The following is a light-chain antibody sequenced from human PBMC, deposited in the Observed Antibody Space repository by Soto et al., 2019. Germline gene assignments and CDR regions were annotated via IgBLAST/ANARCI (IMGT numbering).Light chain of an antibody. CDR1: QGIRND. J-gene: IGKJ1*01. Sequence: DIQMTQFPSSLSASVGDRVTITCRASQGIRNDLGWYQQKPGKAPKRLIYAASSLQSGVQSRFSGSGSGTEFTLAISRLQPEDSATFYCLQHSTYPLTFGQGTKVEIK. CDR2: AAS. CDR3: LQHSTYPLT. V-gene: IGKV1-17*01.